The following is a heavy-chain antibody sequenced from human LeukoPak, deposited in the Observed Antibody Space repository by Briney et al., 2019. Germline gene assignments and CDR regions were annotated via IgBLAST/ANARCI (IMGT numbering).Heavy chain of an antibody. CDR1: GGSISSSSHY. CDR2: IYYSGST. D-gene: IGHD3-10*01. J-gene: IGHJ4*02. V-gene: IGHV4-39*07. Sequence: SETLSLTCTVSGGSISSSSHYWGWIRQPPGKGLEWIGSIYYSGSTYYNPSLKSRVTISVDTSKNQFSLKLSSVTAADTAVYYCARGLVLLWFGELSAYYFDYWGQGTLVTVSS. CDR3: ARGLVLLWFGELSAYYFDY.